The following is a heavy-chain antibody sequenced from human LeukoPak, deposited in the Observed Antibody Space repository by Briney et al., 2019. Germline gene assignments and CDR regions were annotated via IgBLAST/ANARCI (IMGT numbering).Heavy chain of an antibody. Sequence: PGGSLRLSCAASGFTFSSYGMHWVRQAPGKGLEWVAFIRYDGRSGYYADSVKGRFTISRDNSKNTLYLQMNSLRTEDTAVYYCARDIGGDGYSHFDYWGQGTLVTVSS. CDR3: ARDIGGDGYSHFDY. D-gene: IGHD5-24*01. V-gene: IGHV3-30*02. CDR2: IRYDGRSG. J-gene: IGHJ4*02. CDR1: GFTFSSYG.